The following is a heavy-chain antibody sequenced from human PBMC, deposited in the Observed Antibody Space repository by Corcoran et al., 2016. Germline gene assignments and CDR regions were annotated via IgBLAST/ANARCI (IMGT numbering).Heavy chain of an antibody. D-gene: IGHD6-13*01. CDR1: GGSISSSSYY. Sequence: QLLLQESGPGLVKPSETLSLTCTVSGGSISSSSYYWGWICQPPGKGREWIGRIYYSGSTSYNPSLKSRVTISVDTSKNQFSLKLSSVTAADTAVYYCARVHSKRARFDYWGQGTLVTVSS. CDR3: ARVHSKRARFDY. V-gene: IGHV4-39*07. CDR2: IYYSGST. J-gene: IGHJ4*02.